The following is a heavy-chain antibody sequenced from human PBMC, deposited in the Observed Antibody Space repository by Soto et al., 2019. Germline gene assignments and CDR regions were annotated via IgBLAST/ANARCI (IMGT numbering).Heavy chain of an antibody. CDR1: GYTFTSYG. CDR3: ARRSYGNRPRLPPEPVDY. D-gene: IGHD5-18*01. Sequence: ASVKVSCKASGYTFTSYGISWVRQAPGQGLEWMGWISAYNGNTNYAQKLQGRVTMTTDTSTSTAYMELRSLRSDDTAVYYCARRSYGNRPRLPPEPVDYRGQGTLVPVSS. CDR2: ISAYNGNT. J-gene: IGHJ4*02. V-gene: IGHV1-18*04.